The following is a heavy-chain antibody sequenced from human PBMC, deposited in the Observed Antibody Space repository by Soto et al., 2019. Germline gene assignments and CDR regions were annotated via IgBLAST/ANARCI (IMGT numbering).Heavy chain of an antibody. J-gene: IGHJ6*02. CDR2: IWYDGSNT. Sequence: GGSLRLSCAASGFTFSSYGMHGVRQAPGKGLEWMAVIWYDGSNTYYADSVKGRFTISRDNSKNTLYLQMNSLRAEDTAVYYCARAYSSSSPLYYYYYYGMDVWGQGTTVTVSS. CDR3: ARAYSSSSPLYYYYYYGMDV. CDR1: GFTFSSYG. V-gene: IGHV3-33*01. D-gene: IGHD6-6*01.